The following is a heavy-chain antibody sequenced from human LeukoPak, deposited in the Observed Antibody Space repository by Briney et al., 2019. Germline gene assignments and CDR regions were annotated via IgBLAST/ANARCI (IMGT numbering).Heavy chain of an antibody. CDR3: ARDFFAFGGVIALLDY. J-gene: IGHJ4*02. D-gene: IGHD3-16*02. CDR1: GLIFSTYG. V-gene: IGHV3-30*02. CDR2: IQNDGNDK. Sequence: QPGGSLRLSCAASGLIFSTYGMHWVRQAPGKGLEWVAFIQNDGNDKYYADSVKGRFTVSRDNAKKSLYLQMNSLRDEDTAVYYCARDFFAFGGVIALLDYWGQGTLVTVSS.